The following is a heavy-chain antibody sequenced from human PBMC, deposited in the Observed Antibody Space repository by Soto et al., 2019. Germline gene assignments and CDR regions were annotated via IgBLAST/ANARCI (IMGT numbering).Heavy chain of an antibody. CDR2: ISPTGGST. D-gene: IGHD6-19*01. Sequence: GRSLRLSCAPSGFSFRSYAMTWLRQAPGKGLEWVSTISPTGGSTYYAGSVKGRFTISREDFKSTLYLHMNSLRAEDTAKYDCAKDSLQWLGGSGPFDYWGQGTLVTVSS. J-gene: IGHJ4*02. V-gene: IGHV3-23*01. CDR1: GFSFRSYA. CDR3: AKDSLQWLGGSGPFDY.